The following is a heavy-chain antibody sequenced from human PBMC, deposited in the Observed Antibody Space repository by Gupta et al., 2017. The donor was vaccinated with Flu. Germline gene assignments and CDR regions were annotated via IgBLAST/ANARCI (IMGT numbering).Heavy chain of an antibody. CDR1: GDSIFSNNVA. J-gene: IGHJ3*02. V-gene: IGHV6-1*01. D-gene: IGHD3-22*01. CDR3: ARGRDSAFDI. CDR2: TYYMSKWHN. Sequence: VQLQQSGPGLVKPSQTLSLTCVITGDSIFSNNVAWNWIRQSPSRGLEWLGRTYYMSKWHNDYAVSVKSRITINPDTSKNQFSLQLNSMTPDDTAVYYCARGRDSAFDIWGQGTMVTSLQ.